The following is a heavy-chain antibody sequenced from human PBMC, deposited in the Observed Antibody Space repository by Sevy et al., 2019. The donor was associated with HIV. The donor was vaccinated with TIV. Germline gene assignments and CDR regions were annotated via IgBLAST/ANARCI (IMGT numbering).Heavy chain of an antibody. CDR1: GDSVSGGNYY. J-gene: IGHJ4*02. V-gene: IGHV4-61*01. Sequence: SETLCLTCTVSGDSVSGGNYYWSWIRQPPGKGLEWIGYIYYSGSTNYNPSLKSRVTISIDTSKNQFSLRLTSMTAADTAVYYCARGLFDYWGQGTLVTVSS. CDR2: IYYSGST. CDR3: ARGLFDY.